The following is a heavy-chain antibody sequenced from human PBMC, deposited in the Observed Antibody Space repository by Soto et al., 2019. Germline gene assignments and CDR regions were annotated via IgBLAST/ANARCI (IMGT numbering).Heavy chain of an antibody. D-gene: IGHD2-2*01. CDR1: VGSISISNW. Sequence: KSSESLAITCAFSVGSISISNWWSWFRQPPVKGLEWIGEIYHSGSTNYNPSLRSRVTISVDKSKNQFSLKLSSVTAADTAVYYCARIALVVPAAHYYYGMDVWGQGTTVTVSS. V-gene: IGHV4-4*02. J-gene: IGHJ6*02. CDR3: ARIALVVPAAHYYYGMDV. CDR2: IYHSGST.